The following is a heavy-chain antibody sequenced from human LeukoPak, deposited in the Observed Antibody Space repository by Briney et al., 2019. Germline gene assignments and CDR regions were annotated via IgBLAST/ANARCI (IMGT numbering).Heavy chain of an antibody. V-gene: IGHV4-59*01. D-gene: IGHD3-16*01. CDR3: ARDIRGYNYDWFDY. CDR1: GGSTNSYF. CDR2: IYYSGST. Sequence: PSETLSLTCTVSGGSTNSYFWTWIRQPPGKGLEWIGYIYYSGSTKYNPSLKSRVTISLDTSKNQFSLNLSSVTAADTAVYYCARDIRGYNYDWFDYWGQGTLVTVSS. J-gene: IGHJ4*02.